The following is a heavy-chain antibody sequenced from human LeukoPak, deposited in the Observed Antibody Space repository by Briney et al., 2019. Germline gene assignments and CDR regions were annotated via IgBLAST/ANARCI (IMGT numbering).Heavy chain of an antibody. V-gene: IGHV1-2*02. CDR1: GYTFTSYD. CDR2: INPNSGGT. J-gene: IGHJ4*02. CDR3: ARAPLGSGYDLIY. Sequence: ASVKVSSKASGYTFTSYDINWVRQATGQGLEWMGWINPNSGGTNYAQKFQGRVTMTRDTSISTAYMELSRLRSDDTAVYYCARAPLGSGYDLIYWGQGTLVTVSS. D-gene: IGHD5-12*01.